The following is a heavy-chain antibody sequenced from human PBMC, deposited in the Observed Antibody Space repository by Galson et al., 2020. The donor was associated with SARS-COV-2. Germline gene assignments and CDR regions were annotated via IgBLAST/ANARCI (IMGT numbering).Heavy chain of an antibody. D-gene: IGHD1-26*01. Sequence: SQTLSLTCAVSIGSMTSHYWSWIRQAPGKGLEWIGYISYSGSTTYNPSLKSRVTISIDTSKNQFSLKLTSVTAADTALYYCAKLAEGRRSSEYYWGQGTLVTVSS. V-gene: IGHV4-59*08. J-gene: IGHJ4*02. CDR2: ISYSGST. CDR1: IGSMTSHY. CDR3: AKLAEGRRSSEYY.